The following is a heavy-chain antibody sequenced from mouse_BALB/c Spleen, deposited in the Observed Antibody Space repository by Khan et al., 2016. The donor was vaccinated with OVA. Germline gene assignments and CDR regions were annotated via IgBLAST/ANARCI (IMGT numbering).Heavy chain of an antibody. J-gene: IGHJ3*01. CDR2: INPGSGGT. CDR3: ARSGYCSGAY. V-gene: IGHV1-54*01. Sequence: QVQLQQSGTELVRPGTSVKVSCKASGYAFTNYLIEWVKQRPGQGLEWIGVINPGSGGTNYNEKFKDQATLTADKSYSTAYMQFSSLTSDDSAIYFCARSGYCSGAYWGPGTLVTVSA. D-gene: IGHD3-2*02. CDR1: GYAFTNYL.